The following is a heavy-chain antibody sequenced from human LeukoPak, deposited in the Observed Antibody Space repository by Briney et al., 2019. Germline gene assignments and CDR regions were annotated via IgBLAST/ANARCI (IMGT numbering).Heavy chain of an antibody. D-gene: IGHD5-18*01. CDR1: GFTFDDYA. CDR2: ISWNSGSI. V-gene: IGHV3-9*01. Sequence: PGRSLRLSCAASGFTFDDYAMHWVRQAPGKGLEWVSGISWNSGSIGYADSVKGRFTISRDNAKNSLYLQMNSLRAEDTALYYCAIDIRDGVQLWLIGGYAFDIWGQGTMVTVSS. J-gene: IGHJ3*02. CDR3: AIDIRDGVQLWLIGGYAFDI.